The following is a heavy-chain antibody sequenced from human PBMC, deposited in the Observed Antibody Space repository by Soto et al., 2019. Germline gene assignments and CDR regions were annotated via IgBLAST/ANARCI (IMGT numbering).Heavy chain of an antibody. V-gene: IGHV4-59*01. Sequence: LEILSLTCTVSGGSISSYYWSWIRQPPGKGLEWIGYIYYSGSTNYNPSLKSRVTISVDTSKNQFSLKLSSVTAADTAVYYCARDMAAAAGYFDYWGQGTLVTVSS. J-gene: IGHJ4*02. CDR2: IYYSGST. CDR1: GGSISSYY. D-gene: IGHD6-13*01. CDR3: ARDMAAAAGYFDY.